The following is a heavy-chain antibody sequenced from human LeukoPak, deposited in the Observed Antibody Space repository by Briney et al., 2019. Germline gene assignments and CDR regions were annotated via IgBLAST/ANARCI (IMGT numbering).Heavy chain of an antibody. Sequence: PGGSLRLSCAASGFTFSSYWMSWVRQAPGKGLEWVANIKQDGSEKYYVDSAKGRFTISRDNAKNSLYLQMNSLRAEDTAVYYCARDGYFDWLLAFDIWGQGTMVTVSS. J-gene: IGHJ3*02. CDR2: IKQDGSEK. CDR3: ARDGYFDWLLAFDI. D-gene: IGHD3-9*01. V-gene: IGHV3-7*01. CDR1: GFTFSSYW.